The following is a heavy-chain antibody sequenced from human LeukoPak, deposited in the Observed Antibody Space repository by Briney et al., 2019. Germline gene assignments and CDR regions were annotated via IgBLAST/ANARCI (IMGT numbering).Heavy chain of an antibody. D-gene: IGHD3-22*01. CDR2: ISSSGSTI. CDR3: ARDQPKWLLLDHDY. CDR1: GFTFSDYY. V-gene: IGHV3-11*01. Sequence: GGSLRLSCAASGFTFSDYYMSWIRQAPGKGLEWVSYISSSGSTIYYADSVKGRFTISRDNAKNSLYLQMNSLRAEDTAVYYCARDQPKWLLLDHDYWGQGTLVTVSS. J-gene: IGHJ4*02.